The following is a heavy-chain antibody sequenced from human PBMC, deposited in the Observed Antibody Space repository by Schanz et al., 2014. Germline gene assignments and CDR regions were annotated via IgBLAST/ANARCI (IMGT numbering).Heavy chain of an antibody. Sequence: EVQLVESGGGLVQPGGSLRLSCAASGFTFDDYTMHWVRQAPGKGLEWAALISWDGGSTYYADSVKGRFTISRDNSKNSLYLQMNSLRTEDTALYYCAKDPSAARGIVGATTREYYFDFWGQGTLVTVSS. D-gene: IGHD1-26*01. V-gene: IGHV3-43*01. CDR3: AKDPSAARGIVGATTREYYFDF. J-gene: IGHJ4*02. CDR2: ISWDGGST. CDR1: GFTFDDYT.